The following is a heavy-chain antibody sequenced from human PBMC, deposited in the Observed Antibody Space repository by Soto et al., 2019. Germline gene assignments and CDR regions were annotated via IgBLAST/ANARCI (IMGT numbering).Heavy chain of an antibody. Sequence: GGSLRLSCAASGFTFSDYYMSWIRQAPGKGLEWVSYISSSGSTIYYADSVKGRFTISRDNAKNSLYLQMNSLRAEDTAVYYCARESFDYGDYRQVVYYYYMDVWGKGTTVTVSS. V-gene: IGHV3-11*01. CDR1: GFTFSDYY. CDR3: ARESFDYGDYRQVVYYYYMDV. D-gene: IGHD4-17*01. J-gene: IGHJ6*03. CDR2: ISSSGSTI.